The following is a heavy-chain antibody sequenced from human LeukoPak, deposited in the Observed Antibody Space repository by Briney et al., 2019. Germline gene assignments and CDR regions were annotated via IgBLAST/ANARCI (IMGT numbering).Heavy chain of an antibody. CDR2: ISAYNGNT. V-gene: IGHV1-18*01. Sequence: ASVKVSCKTSGYSFTTYGITWVRQARGQGLDWMGWISAYNGNTNYVQKLQARVTMTTDTSTSTAYMELRSLTSDDTAVYYCARGAYGDYVPYYFDYWGQGTLVTVSS. D-gene: IGHD4-17*01. CDR1: GYSFTTYG. J-gene: IGHJ4*02. CDR3: ARGAYGDYVPYYFDY.